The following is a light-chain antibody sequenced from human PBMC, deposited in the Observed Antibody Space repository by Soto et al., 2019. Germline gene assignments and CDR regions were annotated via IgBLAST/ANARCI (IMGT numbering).Light chain of an antibody. CDR3: QQSYSTPPT. CDR2: AAS. Sequence: DIQMTQSPSSLSASVGDRVTITCRESQSIRSYLNWYQQKPGKAPKLXIYAASSLQSGVPSRFSGSGSGTDFTLTISSLQPEDFATYYCQQSYSTPPTFGQGTKVDIK. J-gene: IGKJ1*01. V-gene: IGKV1-39*01. CDR1: QSIRSY.